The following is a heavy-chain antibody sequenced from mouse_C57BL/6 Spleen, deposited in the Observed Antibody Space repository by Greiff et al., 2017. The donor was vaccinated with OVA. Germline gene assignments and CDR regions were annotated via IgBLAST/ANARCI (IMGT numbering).Heavy chain of an antibody. D-gene: IGHD1-1*01. Sequence: EVQLVESGGGLVKPGGSLKLSCAASGFTFSSYAMSWVRQTPEKRLEWVATISDGGSYTYYPDNVKGRVTISRDNAKNNLYLQMSQLKSEYTAMYYGARVGYGSSRGYVDYWGQGTTLTVSS. CDR3: ARVGYGSSRGYVDY. CDR2: ISDGGSYT. J-gene: IGHJ2*01. CDR1: GFTFSSYA. V-gene: IGHV5-4*01.